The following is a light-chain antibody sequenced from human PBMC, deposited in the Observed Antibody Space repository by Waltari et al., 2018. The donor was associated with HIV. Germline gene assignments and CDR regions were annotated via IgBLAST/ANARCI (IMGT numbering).Light chain of an antibody. V-gene: IGLV2-8*01. CDR3: YSFAGRNTKGV. CDR2: QVT. CDR1: STDVDGSNP. Sequence: QSALTPPPSASGSPGQSVTITCTGPSTDVDGSNPVSWSQQKAGKAPKLIIYQVTQRPSGVPNRFSGSKSGNTASLIVSGLQPEDEADYYCYSFAGRNTKGVFGTGTKVTVL. J-gene: IGLJ1*01.